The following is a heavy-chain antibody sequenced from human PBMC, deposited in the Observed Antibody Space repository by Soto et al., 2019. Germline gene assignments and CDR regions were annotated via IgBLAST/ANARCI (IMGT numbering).Heavy chain of an antibody. J-gene: IGHJ6*02. CDR2: ISYDGSNK. Sequence: GVSLRLSCAASGFTFSSYAMHWVRQAPGKGLEWVAVISYDGSNKYYADSVKGRFTISRDNSKNTLYLQMNSLRAEDTAVYYCARDILNPLGGMDVWGQGTTVTVSS. D-gene: IGHD3-9*01. CDR1: GFTFSSYA. V-gene: IGHV3-30-3*01. CDR3: ARDILNPLGGMDV.